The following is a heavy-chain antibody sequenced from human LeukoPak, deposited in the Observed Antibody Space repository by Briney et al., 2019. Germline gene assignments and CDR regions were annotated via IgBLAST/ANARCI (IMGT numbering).Heavy chain of an antibody. V-gene: IGHV3-23*01. J-gene: IGHJ4*02. CDR3: AREVWGPEY. CDR2: ISGGST. CDR1: GFTFSSYA. D-gene: IGHD1-14*01. Sequence: GGSLRLSCAASGFTFSSYAMSWVRQVPGKGLEWVSAISGGSTYYADSVKGRFTISRDNTKNSVYLQMSSLRAEDTAVYYCAREVWGPEYWGQGTLVTVSS.